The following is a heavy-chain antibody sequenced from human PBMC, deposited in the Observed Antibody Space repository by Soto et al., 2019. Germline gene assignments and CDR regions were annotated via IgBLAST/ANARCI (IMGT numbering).Heavy chain of an antibody. Sequence: ASVKVSCKASGYTFTGYYMHWVRQAPGQGLEWMGWINPNSGGTNYAQKFQGRVTMTRDTSISTAYMELSRLRSDDTAVYYCARDFWSPRASSYHSFVEWPRSPTHGMDVWGQGTTVTVSS. CDR3: ARDFWSPRASSYHSFVEWPRSPTHGMDV. V-gene: IGHV1-2*02. J-gene: IGHJ6*02. D-gene: IGHD3-3*02. CDR2: INPNSGGT. CDR1: GYTFTGYY.